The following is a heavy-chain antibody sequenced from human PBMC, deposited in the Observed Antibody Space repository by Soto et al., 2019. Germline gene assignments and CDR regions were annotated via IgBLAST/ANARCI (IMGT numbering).Heavy chain of an antibody. CDR1: GYTFTSYG. CDR3: ARDRSDPVSGGHAGRAFDI. V-gene: IGHV1-18*01. Sequence: ASVKVSCKASGYTFTSYGISWVRQAPGQGLEWMGWISAYNGNTNYAQKLQGRVTMTTDTSTSTAYMELRSLRSDDTAVYYCARDRSDPVSGGHAGRAFDIWGQGTMVTVSS. D-gene: IGHD1-26*01. J-gene: IGHJ3*02. CDR2: ISAYNGNT.